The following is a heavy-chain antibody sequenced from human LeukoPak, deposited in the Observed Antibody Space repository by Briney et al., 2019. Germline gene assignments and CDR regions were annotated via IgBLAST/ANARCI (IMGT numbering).Heavy chain of an antibody. Sequence: GGSLRLSCAASEFTFSHHWMTWVRQAPGKGLELVANIKQDGSETYYVDSVKGRFTISRDNAKNSLDLQMNSLRVEDTAVYYFARVPILRHFDYYMDVWGKGTTVIISS. CDR1: EFTFSHHW. J-gene: IGHJ6*03. V-gene: IGHV3-7*01. CDR3: ARVPILRHFDYYMDV. CDR2: IKQDGSET. D-gene: IGHD3-9*01.